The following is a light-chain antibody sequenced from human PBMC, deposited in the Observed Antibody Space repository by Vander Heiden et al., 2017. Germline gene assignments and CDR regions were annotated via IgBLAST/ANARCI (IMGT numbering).Light chain of an antibody. CDR1: SPNIGSNY. CDR2: DNN. CDR3: GTWDGSLSAVV. V-gene: IGLV1-51*01. J-gene: IGLJ2*01. Sequence: QSVLTQPPSVSAAPGQKVTISCSGSSPNIGSNYVSWYQQLLGTAPKLLIYDNNKRPSGIPDRLSGSKSGTSATLGITGLQTGDEAVYYCGTWDGSLSAVVFGGGTKLTVL.